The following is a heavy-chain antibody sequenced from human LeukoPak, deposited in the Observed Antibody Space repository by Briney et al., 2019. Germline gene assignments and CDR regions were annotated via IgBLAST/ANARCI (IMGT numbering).Heavy chain of an antibody. CDR3: ASLYSGWYREPFDY. CDR1: GFTFSSYG. Sequence: GGSLRLSCAASGFTFSSYGMHWVRQAPGKGLEWVAVISYDGSNKYYADSVKGRFTISRDNSKNTLYLQMNSLRAEDTAVYYCASLYSGWYREPFDYWGQGTLVTVSS. D-gene: IGHD6-19*01. CDR2: ISYDGSNK. J-gene: IGHJ4*02. V-gene: IGHV3-30*03.